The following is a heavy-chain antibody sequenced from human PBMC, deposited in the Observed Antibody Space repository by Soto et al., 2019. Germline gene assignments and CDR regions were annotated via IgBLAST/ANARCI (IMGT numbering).Heavy chain of an antibody. V-gene: IGHV1-46*01. CDR1: GYTFTSYY. CDR3: AGDPVVVVAATDYHGMDV. CDR2: INPSGGST. D-gene: IGHD2-15*01. J-gene: IGHJ6*02. Sequence: QVQLVQSGAEVKKPGASVKVSCKASGYTFTSYYMHWVRQAPGQGLEWMGIINPSGGSTSYAQKFQGRVTMTRDTSTSTVYMELSSLRSEDTAVYYCAGDPVVVVAATDYHGMDVWGQGTTVTVSS.